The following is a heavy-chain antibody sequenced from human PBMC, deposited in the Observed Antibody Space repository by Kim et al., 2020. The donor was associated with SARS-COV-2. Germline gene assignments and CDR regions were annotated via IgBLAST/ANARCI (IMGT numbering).Heavy chain of an antibody. CDR1: GFTFSSYS. CDR3: ARDRGYSYGPYYYGMDV. V-gene: IGHV3-48*01. D-gene: IGHD5-18*01. CDR2: ISSSSSTI. Sequence: GGSLRLSCAASGFTFSSYSMNWVRQAPGKGLEWVSYISSSSSTIYYADSVKGRFTISRDNAKNSLYLQMNSLRAEDMAVYYCARDRGYSYGPYYYGMDVWGQGTTVTVSS. J-gene: IGHJ6*02.